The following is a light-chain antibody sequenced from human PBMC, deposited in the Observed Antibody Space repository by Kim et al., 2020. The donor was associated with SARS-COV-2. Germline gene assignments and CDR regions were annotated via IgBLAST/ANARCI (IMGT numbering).Light chain of an antibody. V-gene: IGKV1-39*01. CDR3: QQSYTTLYT. Sequence: SASVGGRVTITCRSSQSIRSYLDWYQQKPGKAPKLLMYAASNLQSGVPSRFSGSGSGTDFTLTISSLQPEDFATYYCQQSYTTLYTFGQGTKLEI. CDR2: AAS. CDR1: QSIRSY. J-gene: IGKJ2*01.